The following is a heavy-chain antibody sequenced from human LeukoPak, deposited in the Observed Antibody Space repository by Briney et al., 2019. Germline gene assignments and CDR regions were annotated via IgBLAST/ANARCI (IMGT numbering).Heavy chain of an antibody. CDR1: GFTFRSYS. V-gene: IGHV3-48*01. CDR2: ISSSSDNI. J-gene: IGHJ4*02. CDR3: TRGHHESSYSSFDN. Sequence: GGSLRLSCAASGFTFRSYSMNWVRQAPGRGLEWLSYISSSSDNILYADSAKGRFTISRDNAKNSVYLHMNSLRAEDTALYYCTRGHHESSYSSFDNWGQATLVTVSS. D-gene: IGHD2-2*01.